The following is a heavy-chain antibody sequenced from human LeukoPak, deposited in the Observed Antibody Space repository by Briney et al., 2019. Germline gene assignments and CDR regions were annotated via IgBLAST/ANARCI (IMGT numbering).Heavy chain of an antibody. Sequence: GGSLRLSCAASGFTFSSYAMSWVRQAPGKGLEWVAVISYDGSNKYYADSVKGRFTISRDNSKNTLYLQMNSLRAEDTAVYYCARDAMGGYSYGSSRRGAFDIWGQGTMVTVSS. J-gene: IGHJ3*02. D-gene: IGHD5-18*01. V-gene: IGHV3-30-3*01. CDR1: GFTFSSYA. CDR3: ARDAMGGYSYGSSRRGAFDI. CDR2: ISYDGSNK.